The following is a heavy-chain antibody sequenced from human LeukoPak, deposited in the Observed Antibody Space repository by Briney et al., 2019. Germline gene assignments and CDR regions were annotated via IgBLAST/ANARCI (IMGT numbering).Heavy chain of an antibody. CDR2: ISAYNGNT. D-gene: IGHD2-8*01. V-gene: IGHV1-18*04. CDR1: GHTFTSYG. Sequence: ASVNVSCKASGHTFTSYGISWVRQAPGQGLEWMGWISAYNGNTNYAQKLQGRVTMNKDTSTRTAYMELRSLKADDTAEYDCARGPKVLSYGMAVRGKGTTVTVSS. CDR3: ARGPKVLSYGMAV. J-gene: IGHJ6*04.